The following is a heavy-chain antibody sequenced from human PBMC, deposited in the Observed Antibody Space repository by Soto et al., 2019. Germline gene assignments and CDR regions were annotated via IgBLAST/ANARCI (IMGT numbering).Heavy chain of an antibody. V-gene: IGHV4-31*03. CDR2: IYYSGST. CDR1: GGSISSGGYY. D-gene: IGHD6-6*01. CDR3: ARGRKWQLGGYYYYYYGMDV. Sequence: SETLSLTCTVSGGSISSGGYYWSWIRQHPGKGLEWIGYIYYSGSTYYNPSLKSRVTISVDTSKNQFPLKLSSVTAADTAVYYCARGRKWQLGGYYYYYYGMDVWGQGTTVTVSS. J-gene: IGHJ6*02.